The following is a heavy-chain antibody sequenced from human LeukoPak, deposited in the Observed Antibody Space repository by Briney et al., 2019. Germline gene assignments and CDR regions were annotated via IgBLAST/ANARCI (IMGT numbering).Heavy chain of an antibody. D-gene: IGHD3-10*01. CDR2: IKSKADGGTT. J-gene: IGHJ4*02. CDR3: STAPGSISSQGTPFDY. Sequence: GGSLRLSCAASGFIFNNAWMSWVRHAPGKGLEWVGRIKSKADGGTTDFAAPVRGRFTISRDDSKTTLFLQMNSLKSEDTAVYYCSTAPGSISSQGTPFDYWGQGTLVTVSS. V-gene: IGHV3-15*01. CDR1: GFIFNNAW.